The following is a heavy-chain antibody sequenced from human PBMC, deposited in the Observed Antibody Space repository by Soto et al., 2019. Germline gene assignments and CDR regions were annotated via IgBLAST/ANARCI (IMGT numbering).Heavy chain of an antibody. Sequence: ASVKVSCKASGYTFTSYGISWVRQAPGQGLEWMGWISAYNGNTNYAQKLQGRVTMTTDTSTSTAYMELRSLRSDDTAVYYCARDAGIEYYDSSGYYFPQGYYYYGMDAWGQGTTVTVSS. CDR3: ARDAGIEYYDSSGYYFPQGYYYYGMDA. D-gene: IGHD3-22*01. J-gene: IGHJ6*02. CDR2: ISAYNGNT. CDR1: GYTFTSYG. V-gene: IGHV1-18*04.